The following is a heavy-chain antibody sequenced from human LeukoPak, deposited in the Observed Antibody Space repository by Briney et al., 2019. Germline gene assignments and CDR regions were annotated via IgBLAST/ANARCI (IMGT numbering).Heavy chain of an antibody. D-gene: IGHD4-17*01. V-gene: IGHV1-69*05. J-gene: IGHJ4*02. CDR2: IIPIFGTA. Sequence: SVTVSCKASGGTFSSYAISWVRQAPGQGLEWMGGIIPIFGTANYAQKFQGRVTITTDESTSTAYMELSSLRSEDTAVYYCARGTVTSAGLFDYWGQGTLVTVSS. CDR3: ARGTVTSAGLFDY. CDR1: GGTFSSYA.